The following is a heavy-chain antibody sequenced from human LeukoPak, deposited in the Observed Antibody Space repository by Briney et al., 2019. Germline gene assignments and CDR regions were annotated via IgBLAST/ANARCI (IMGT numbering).Heavy chain of an antibody. CDR1: GFTVTNAW. CDR3: IRRYCTNGVCYFDY. D-gene: IGHD2-8*01. V-gene: IGHV3-15*01. J-gene: IGHJ4*02. Sequence: GGSLRLSCAASGFTVTNAWFHWVRQAPGKGLEWVGRIKSKTDGGTTDYAAPVKGRSSISRDDSKNTLSLQMNSLKTEDTAVYYCIRRYCTNGVCYFDYWGQGTLVTVSS. CDR2: IKSKTDGGTT.